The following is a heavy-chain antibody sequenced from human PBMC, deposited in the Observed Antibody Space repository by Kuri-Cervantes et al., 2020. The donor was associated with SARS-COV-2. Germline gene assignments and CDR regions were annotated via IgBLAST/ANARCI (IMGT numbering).Heavy chain of an antibody. D-gene: IGHD2-15*01. Sequence: GGSLRLSCAASGFTFDDYGMSWVRQAPGKGLERVSGINWNGGSTGYADSVKGRFTISRDNAKNSLYLQMNSLRAEDTALYYCARGVVAATPGFFQHWGQGTLVTVSS. J-gene: IGHJ1*01. CDR2: INWNGGST. CDR3: ARGVVAATPGFFQH. CDR1: GFTFDDYG. V-gene: IGHV3-20*04.